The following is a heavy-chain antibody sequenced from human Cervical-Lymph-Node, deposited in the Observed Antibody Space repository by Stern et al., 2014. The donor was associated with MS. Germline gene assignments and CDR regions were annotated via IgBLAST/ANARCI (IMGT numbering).Heavy chain of an antibody. J-gene: IGHJ6*02. CDR1: GFTFTSSA. V-gene: IGHV1-58*01. Sequence: MQLVESGPEVKKPGTSVKVSCKASGFTFTSSAVQWVRQARGQRLEWIGWVVVGSGNTNYAQKFQERVTITRVMSTSTAYMELSSLRSEDTAVYYCAAGVAAAGSYYYYGMDVWGQGTTVTVSS. CDR2: VVVGSGNT. D-gene: IGHD6-13*01. CDR3: AAGVAAAGSYYYYGMDV.